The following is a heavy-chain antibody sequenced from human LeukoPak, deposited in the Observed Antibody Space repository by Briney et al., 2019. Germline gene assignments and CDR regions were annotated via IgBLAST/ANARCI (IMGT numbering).Heavy chain of an antibody. Sequence: SQTLSLXCTVSGGSISSGSYYWSWIRQPAGKGLEWIGRIYTSGCTNYNPSLKSRVTISVDTSKNQFSLKLSSVTAADTAVYYCARQEGPLTYYYGSAQWDYYYMDVWGKGTTVTVSS. CDR3: ARQEGPLTYYYGSAQWDYYYMDV. V-gene: IGHV4-61*02. J-gene: IGHJ6*03. CDR2: IYTSGCT. D-gene: IGHD3-10*01. CDR1: GGSISSGSYY.